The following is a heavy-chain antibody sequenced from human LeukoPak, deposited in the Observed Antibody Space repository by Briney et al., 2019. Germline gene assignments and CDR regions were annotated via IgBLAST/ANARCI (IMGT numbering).Heavy chain of an antibody. D-gene: IGHD5-24*01. V-gene: IGHV3-74*01. J-gene: IGHJ4*02. CDR2: TNTDGSST. CDR1: GFTFSSYG. Sequence: GGSLRLSCAASGFTFSSYGMHWVRQAPGKGLEWVSRTNTDGSSTTYADSVKGRFTISRDNAKNTLYLQMNSLRAEDTAVYYCARDSGYNYFDYWGQGTLVTVSS. CDR3: ARDSGYNYFDY.